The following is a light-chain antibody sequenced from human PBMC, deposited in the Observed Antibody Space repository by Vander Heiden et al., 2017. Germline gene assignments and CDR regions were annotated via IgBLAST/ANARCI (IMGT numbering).Light chain of an antibody. CDR1: KLGDKY. J-gene: IGLJ1*01. Sequence: SYEPTQPPPVSVSPGQTASITCSGDKLGDKYACWYQQRPGQSPVLVIYHDTKRPSGIPERFSGSNSGNTATLTISGTQAMDEADYYCQTWDSSTASFVFGPGTRVSVL. V-gene: IGLV3-1*01. CDR2: HDT. CDR3: QTWDSSTASFV.